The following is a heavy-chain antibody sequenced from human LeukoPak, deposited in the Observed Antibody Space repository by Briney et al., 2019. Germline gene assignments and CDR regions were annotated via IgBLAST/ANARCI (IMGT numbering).Heavy chain of an antibody. CDR3: AKDNYYDSSSPLGY. D-gene: IGHD3-22*01. J-gene: IGHJ4*02. CDR2: ISGSGGRT. V-gene: IGHV3-23*01. Sequence: PGGSLRLSCAASGFTFSSHAMSWVRQAPGKGLEWVSGISGSGGRTDYADSVKGRFTISRDNSKNTLYLQMNSLRAEDTAVYYCAKDNYYDSSSPLGYWGQGTLVTVSS. CDR1: GFTFSSHA.